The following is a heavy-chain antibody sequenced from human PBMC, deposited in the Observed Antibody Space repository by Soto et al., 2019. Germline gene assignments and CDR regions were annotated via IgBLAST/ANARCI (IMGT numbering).Heavy chain of an antibody. V-gene: IGHV1-46*03. J-gene: IGHJ3*02. CDR2: INPSGGST. CDR3: ARTWIVDAFYI. CDR1: GYTFLSYY. Sequence: ASVKVSCKASGYTFLSYYMHWVRQAPGQGLEWMGIINPSGGSTSYAQKFQGRVTMTRDTSTSTVYMELSSLRSEDTAVYYCARTWIVDAFYIWGLGTMVTVSS. D-gene: IGHD5-12*01.